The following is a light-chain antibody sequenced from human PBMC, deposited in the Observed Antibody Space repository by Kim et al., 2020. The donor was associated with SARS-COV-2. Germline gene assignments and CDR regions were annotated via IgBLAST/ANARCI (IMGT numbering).Light chain of an antibody. CDR2: SSS. Sequence: DIQMTQSPSSLSASVGDRVTITCRASRAISNYLNWYQQKPGKAPKLLIYSSSTLQGGVPSRVSGSGSGTHFTLTISSLQPEDFATYYCQQSYSTLITFGQGTRLE. CDR1: RAISNY. CDR3: QQSYSTLIT. V-gene: IGKV1-39*01. J-gene: IGKJ5*01.